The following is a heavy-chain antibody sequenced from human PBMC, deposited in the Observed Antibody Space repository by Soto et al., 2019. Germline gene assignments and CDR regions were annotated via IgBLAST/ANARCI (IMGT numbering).Heavy chain of an antibody. V-gene: IGHV1-18*01. CDR2: ISAYNANT. CDR1: GYTFSSYG. D-gene: IGHD2-8*01. J-gene: IGHJ5*02. CDR3: ARVVPYAMMLTMFDP. Sequence: QVQLVQSGAEVKKPGASVKVSCKASGYTFSSYGISWVRQAPGQGLEWMGWISAYNANTNYAQKLQGRVSMTTDTSTSTAYMELRSLRSDDTAVYYCARVVPYAMMLTMFDPWCQGNLVTVSS.